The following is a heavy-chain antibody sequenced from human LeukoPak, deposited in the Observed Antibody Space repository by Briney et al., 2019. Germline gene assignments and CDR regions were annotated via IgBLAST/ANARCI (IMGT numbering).Heavy chain of an antibody. V-gene: IGHV3-23*01. CDR1: GFTFSSYA. CDR3: AKYCSSTSCQDY. CDR2: ISGSGGST. Sequence: GGSLRLSCAASGFTFSSYAMSWVRQAPGKGLEWVSAISGSGGSTYYADSVKGRFTISRDNPKNTLYLQMNSLRAEDTAVYYCAKYCSSTSCQDYWGQGTLVTVSS. J-gene: IGHJ4*02. D-gene: IGHD2-2*01.